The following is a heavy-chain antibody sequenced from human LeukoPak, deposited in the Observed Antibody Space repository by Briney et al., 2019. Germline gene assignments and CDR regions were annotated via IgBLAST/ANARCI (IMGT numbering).Heavy chain of an antibody. CDR3: ARLVRSSGWYPDS. V-gene: IGHV4-39*01. CDR1: GGSISSSSYY. CDR2: IYYSGST. Sequence: SETLSLTCTVSGGSISSSSYYWGWIRQPPGEGLEWIGNIYYSGSTYYTPSLKSRVTISVDTSKNQFSLKLSSVTAADTAVYYCARLVRSSGWYPDSWGQGTLVTVSS. J-gene: IGHJ4*02. D-gene: IGHD6-19*01.